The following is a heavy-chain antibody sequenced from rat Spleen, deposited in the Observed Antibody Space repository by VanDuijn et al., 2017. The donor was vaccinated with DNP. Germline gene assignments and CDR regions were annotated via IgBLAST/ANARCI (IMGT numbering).Heavy chain of an antibody. CDR2: IIYDGSKT. D-gene: IGHD4-3*01. J-gene: IGHJ2*01. Sequence: EVQLVESGGDLVQPGRSLKLSCAASGFTFSNYGMHWIRQAPKKGLEWVATIIYDGSKTYYGDSVKGRFTISRDNARSILYLQMNSLKSEDTATYYCARHGGDYWGQGVMVTVSS. CDR3: ARHGGDY. V-gene: IGHV5S10*01. CDR1: GFTFSNYG.